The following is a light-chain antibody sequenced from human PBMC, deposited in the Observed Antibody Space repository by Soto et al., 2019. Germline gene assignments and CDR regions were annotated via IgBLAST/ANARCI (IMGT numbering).Light chain of an antibody. V-gene: IGKV1-5*03. J-gene: IGKJ2*01. CDR3: QQYNSYPSA. Sequence: DIQMTQSPSTLSASVGDRVTITCRASQSISTWLAWYQQKPGKAPKVLIYKASNLESGVPSRFSGSGSGTEFTLTISSLQPVDFATYYCQQYNSYPSAFGQGTKLEIK. CDR1: QSISTW. CDR2: KAS.